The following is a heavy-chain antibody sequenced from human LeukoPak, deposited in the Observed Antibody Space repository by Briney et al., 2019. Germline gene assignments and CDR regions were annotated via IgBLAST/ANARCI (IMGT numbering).Heavy chain of an antibody. CDR3: ARKEWLSPSFDY. V-gene: IGHV4-34*01. Sequence: SETLSLTCTVSGGSISSYYWSWIRQPPGKGLEWIGEINHSGSTNYNPSLKSRVTISVDTSKNQFSLKLSSVTAADTAVYYCARKEWLSPSFDYWGQGTLVTVSS. CDR1: GGSISSYY. D-gene: IGHD3-3*01. J-gene: IGHJ4*02. CDR2: INHSGST.